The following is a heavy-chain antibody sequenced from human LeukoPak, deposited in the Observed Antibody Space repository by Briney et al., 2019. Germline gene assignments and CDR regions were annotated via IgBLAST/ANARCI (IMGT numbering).Heavy chain of an antibody. CDR2: ISGSGGST. V-gene: IGHV3-23*01. J-gene: IGHJ6*02. D-gene: IGHD3-3*01. CDR1: GFTFSSYA. CDR3: AKEGTTIFVPGMDV. Sequence: GASLRLSCAASGFTFSSYAMSWVRQAPGKGLEWVSAISGSGGSTYYADSVKGRFTISRDNSKNTLYLQMNSLRAEDMAVYYCAKEGTTIFVPGMDVWGQGTTVTVSS.